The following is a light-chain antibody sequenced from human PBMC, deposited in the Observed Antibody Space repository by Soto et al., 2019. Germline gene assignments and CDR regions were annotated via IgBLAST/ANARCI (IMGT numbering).Light chain of an antibody. CDR1: SEHSGYA. CDR2: VDNRVSH. J-gene: IGLJ3*02. Sequence: QPVLTQSPPASASLGAAVKLTCTLSSEHSGYAIAWHQQQPEKGPRDLMKVDNRVSHTKGDGIPDRFSGSSSVAERYLTISSLQSEDEADYYCQTWGTGSMVFCERTNLPVL. V-gene: IGLV4-69*01. CDR3: QTWGTGSMV.